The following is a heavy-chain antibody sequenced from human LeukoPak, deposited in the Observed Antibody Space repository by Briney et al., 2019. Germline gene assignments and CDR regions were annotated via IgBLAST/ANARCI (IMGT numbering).Heavy chain of an antibody. CDR1: GFTFSSYS. J-gene: IGHJ4*02. CDR3: ASEWVGWYGVIDY. D-gene: IGHD6-19*01. Sequence: NPGGSLRLSCAASGFTFSSYSMNWVRQAPGKGLEWVSSISSSSSYIYYADSVKGRFTISRDNAKNSLYLQMNSLRAEDTAVYYCASEWVGWYGVIDYWGQGTLVTVSS. V-gene: IGHV3-21*01. CDR2: ISSSSSYI.